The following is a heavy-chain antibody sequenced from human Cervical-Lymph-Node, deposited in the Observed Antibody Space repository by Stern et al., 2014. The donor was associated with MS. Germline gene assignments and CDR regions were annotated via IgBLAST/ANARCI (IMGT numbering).Heavy chain of an antibody. J-gene: IGHJ6*02. D-gene: IGHD3-16*01. CDR2: IYHSGYT. CDR1: GVSISSSNW. V-gene: IGHV4-4*02. Sequence: QLQLQESGPGLVRPSVTLSLTCAVSGVSISSSNWWSWVRQPPGKGLEWIGEIYHSGYTNSNRSLKSRVTISVDKSKTQFSLELNSVTAADTAVYYCARAGGDFYGADVWGQGTTVTVSS. CDR3: ARAGGDFYGADV.